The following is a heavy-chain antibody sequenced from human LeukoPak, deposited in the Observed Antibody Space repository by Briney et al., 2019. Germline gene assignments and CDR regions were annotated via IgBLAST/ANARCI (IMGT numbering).Heavy chain of an antibody. D-gene: IGHD2-15*01. CDR2: IYSGGST. V-gene: IGHV3-53*01. J-gene: IGHJ6*02. CDR1: GFTVSSNY. Sequence: GGSLRLSCAASGFTVSSNYMSWVRQAPGKGLEWVSVIYSGGSTYYADSVKGRFTISRDNSKNTLYLQMNSLRAEDTAVYYCAREGCSGGSCYSHYYYGVDVWGQGTTVTVSS. CDR3: AREGCSGGSCYSHYYYGVDV.